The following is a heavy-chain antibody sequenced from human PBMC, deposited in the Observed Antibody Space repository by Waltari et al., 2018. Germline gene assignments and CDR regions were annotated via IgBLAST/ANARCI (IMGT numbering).Heavy chain of an antibody. CDR1: GFTFRRYG. D-gene: IGHD3-3*01. V-gene: IGHV3-30*18. Sequence: QVQLVASGGGVVQPGRSLRLSCAASGFTFRRYGMHWVRQAPGKGLEWVAVISYDGSNKYYADSVKGRFTISRDNSKNTLYLQMNSLRAEDTAVYYCAKERRDYDFWSGLDYWGQGTLVTVSS. J-gene: IGHJ4*02. CDR3: AKERRDYDFWSGLDY. CDR2: ISYDGSNK.